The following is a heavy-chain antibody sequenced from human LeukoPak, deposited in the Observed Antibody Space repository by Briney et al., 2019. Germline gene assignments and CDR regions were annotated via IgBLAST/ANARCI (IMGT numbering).Heavy chain of an antibody. J-gene: IGHJ4*02. D-gene: IGHD6-13*01. CDR1: GFTFSDYF. V-gene: IGHV3-11*01. CDR2: ISGSGGAI. CDR3: ANSAAVGTFY. Sequence: GGSLRLSCAASGFTFSDYFMSWIRQAPGKGLDWVSYISGSGGAIYYADSVKGRFTIFRDNSKNTLYLQMNSLRAEDTAIYYCANSAAVGTFYWGQGTLVTVSS.